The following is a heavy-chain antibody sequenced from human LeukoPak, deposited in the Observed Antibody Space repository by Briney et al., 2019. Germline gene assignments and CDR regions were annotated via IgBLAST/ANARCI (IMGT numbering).Heavy chain of an antibody. J-gene: IGHJ6*02. Sequence: GGSLRLSCAASGFTFSSYSMNWVRQAPGKGLEWVSSISSSSSYIYYADSVKGRFTTSRDNAKNSLYLQMNSLRAEDTAVYYCARDLEAYGMDVWGQGTTVTVSS. CDR3: ARDLEAYGMDV. CDR2: ISSSSSYI. CDR1: GFTFSSYS. V-gene: IGHV3-21*01.